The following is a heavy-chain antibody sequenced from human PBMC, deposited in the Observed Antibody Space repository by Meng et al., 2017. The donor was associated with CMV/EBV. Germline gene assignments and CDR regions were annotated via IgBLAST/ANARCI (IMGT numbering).Heavy chain of an antibody. V-gene: IGHV3-48*03. CDR3: AGGEDYCSSSSCYGYFDC. Sequence: GGSLRLSCAASGFTFSHYEMNWVRQAPGKGLEWVSYISSGGSTIYYADSVKGRFTISRDNAKKSLYLQMNSLRAEDTAVYYCAGGEDYCSSSSCYGYFDCWGQGTLVTVSS. D-gene: IGHD2-2*01. CDR2: ISSGGSTI. CDR1: GFTFSHYE. J-gene: IGHJ4*02.